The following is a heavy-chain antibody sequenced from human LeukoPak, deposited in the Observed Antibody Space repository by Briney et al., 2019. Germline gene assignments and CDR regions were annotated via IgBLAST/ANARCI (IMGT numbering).Heavy chain of an antibody. D-gene: IGHD2-21*01. J-gene: IGHJ4*02. CDR1: GFTFSSYG. Sequence: GRSLRLSCAASGFTFSSYGMHWVRQAPGKGLEWVAVISYDGSNKYYADSVKGRFTISRDNSKNTLYLQMNSLRAEDTAVYYCAKRGKSCGHFDYWGQGTLVTVSS. V-gene: IGHV3-30*18. CDR3: AKRGKSCGHFDY. CDR2: ISYDGSNK.